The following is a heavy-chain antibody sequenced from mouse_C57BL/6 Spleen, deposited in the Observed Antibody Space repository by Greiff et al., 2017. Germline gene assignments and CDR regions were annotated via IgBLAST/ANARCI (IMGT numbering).Heavy chain of an antibody. CDR1: GYTFTSYW. CDR3: ARSLREGAMDY. D-gene: IGHD6-1*01. J-gene: IGHJ4*01. V-gene: IGHV1-53*01. Sequence: QVHVKQPGTELVKPGASVKLSCKASGYTFTSYWMHWVKQRPGQGLEWIGNINPSNGGTNYNEKFKSKATLTVDKSSSTAYMQLSSLTSEDSAVYYCARSLREGAMDYWGQGTSVTVSS. CDR2: INPSNGGT.